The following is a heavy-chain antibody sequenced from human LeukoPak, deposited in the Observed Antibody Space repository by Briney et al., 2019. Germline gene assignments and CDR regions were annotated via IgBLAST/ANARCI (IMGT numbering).Heavy chain of an antibody. Sequence: ASVKVSCKASGYTFTGYYMHWVRQAPGQGLEWMGWINPNSGGTNYAQKFQGRVTMTRDTSISTAYMELSRLRSDNTAVYYCARTGGPRLLRYFDYWGQGTLVTVSS. CDR2: INPNSGGT. J-gene: IGHJ4*02. CDR1: GYTFTGYY. V-gene: IGHV1-2*02. CDR3: ARTGGPRLLRYFDY. D-gene: IGHD3-16*01.